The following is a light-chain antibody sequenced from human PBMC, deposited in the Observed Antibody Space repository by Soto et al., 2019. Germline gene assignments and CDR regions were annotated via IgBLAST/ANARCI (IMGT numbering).Light chain of an antibody. J-gene: IGKJ1*01. Sequence: DIQMTQSPSSVSASVGDRVTITCRASPAISTWLAWYQQKPGKAPKLLIYAASNLQTGVPSRFSGSGSRTDFTLTISSLQPEDFATYYCQQANSFPRTFGQGTKVEIK. CDR3: QQANSFPRT. CDR1: PAISTW. CDR2: AAS. V-gene: IGKV1D-12*01.